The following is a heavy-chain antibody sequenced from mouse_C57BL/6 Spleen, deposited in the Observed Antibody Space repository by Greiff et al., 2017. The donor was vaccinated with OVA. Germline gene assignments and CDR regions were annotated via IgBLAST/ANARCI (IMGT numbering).Heavy chain of an antibody. CDR3: ARKSWDGAMDY. CDR2: IHPNSGST. D-gene: IGHD4-1*01. CDR1: GYTFTSYW. J-gene: IGHJ4*01. V-gene: IGHV1-64*01. Sequence: VQLQQPGAELVKPGASVKLSCKASGYTFTSYWMHWVKQRPGQGLEWIGMIHPNSGSTNYNEKFKSKATLTVDKSSSTAYMQLSSLTSEDSAVYYCARKSWDGAMDYWGQGTSVTVSS.